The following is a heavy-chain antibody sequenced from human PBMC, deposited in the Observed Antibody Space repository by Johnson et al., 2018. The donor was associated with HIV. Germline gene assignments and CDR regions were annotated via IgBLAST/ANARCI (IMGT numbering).Heavy chain of an antibody. CDR3: VRDFGHWDDAFGF. J-gene: IGHJ3*01. CDR2: IKRDGSET. V-gene: IGHV3-7*05. CDR1: GFNFTYYL. D-gene: IGHD7-27*01. Sequence: VQLVESGGNLVQPGGALRLSCAASGFNFTYYLMSWVRQASGTGLEWVANIKRDGSETYYGDSVKGRFTISRDNAKNSLYLQMNSLRVEDTAMYYCVRDFGHWDDAFGFWGRGTKVTVSS.